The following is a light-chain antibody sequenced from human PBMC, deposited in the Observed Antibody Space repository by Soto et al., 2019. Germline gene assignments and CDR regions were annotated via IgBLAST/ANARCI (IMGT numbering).Light chain of an antibody. Sequence: EIVMTQSPATLSVSPGERATLSCRASQSVSSNLAWYQQKPGQAPRLLIYGASTRATGIPARFSGSGSGTEFTLTISSLQSEDFAVYYCQQCDNWPLTFXGGTKVDIK. CDR1: QSVSSN. J-gene: IGKJ4*01. CDR2: GAS. CDR3: QQCDNWPLT. V-gene: IGKV3-15*01.